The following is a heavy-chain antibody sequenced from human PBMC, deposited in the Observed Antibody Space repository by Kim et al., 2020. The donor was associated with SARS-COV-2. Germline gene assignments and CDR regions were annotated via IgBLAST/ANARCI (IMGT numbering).Heavy chain of an antibody. CDR3: ARYSQGPSGRITMVRGVIISAFDI. D-gene: IGHD3-10*01. CDR2: IYYSGST. J-gene: IGHJ3*02. Sequence: SETLSLTCTVSGGSISSGGYYWSWIRQHPGKGLEWIGYIYYSGSTYYTPSLKSRVTISVDTSKNQFSLKLSSVTAADTAVYYCARYSQGPSGRITMVRGVIISAFDIWGQGTMVTVSS. CDR1: GGSISSGGYY. V-gene: IGHV4-31*03.